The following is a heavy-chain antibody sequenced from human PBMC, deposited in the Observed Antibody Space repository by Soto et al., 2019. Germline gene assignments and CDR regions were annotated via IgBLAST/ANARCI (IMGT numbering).Heavy chain of an antibody. V-gene: IGHV3-23*01. CDR1: GFTFSSYA. Sequence: GGSLRLSCAASGFTFSSYAMSWVRQAPGKGLEWVSAISGSGGSTYYADSVKGRFTISRDNSKNTLYLQMNSLRAEDTAVYYCAKDRAIFGVVMGFDYWGQGTLVTVSS. D-gene: IGHD3-3*01. CDR2: ISGSGGST. J-gene: IGHJ4*02. CDR3: AKDRAIFGVVMGFDY.